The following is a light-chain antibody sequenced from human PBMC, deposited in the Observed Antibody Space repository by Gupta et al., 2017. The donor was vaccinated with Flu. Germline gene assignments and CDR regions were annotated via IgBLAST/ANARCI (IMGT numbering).Light chain of an antibody. J-gene: IGKJ1*01. CDR3: QQDNNSPWT. Sequence: PSTLSASIGDRVTITCRASQNINTWLAWSQHKPGKAPKLLIYKASRLDPGVPSRFSGNGSGTEFTLTISGLQPDDFATYYCQQDNNSPWTFGQGTKVEIK. V-gene: IGKV1-5*03. CDR2: KAS. CDR1: QNINTW.